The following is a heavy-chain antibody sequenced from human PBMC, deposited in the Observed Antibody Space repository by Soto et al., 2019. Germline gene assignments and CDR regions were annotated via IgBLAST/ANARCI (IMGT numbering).Heavy chain of an antibody. CDR1: GGSISSSSYY. V-gene: IGHV4-39*01. D-gene: IGHD4-17*01. Sequence: SETLSLTCTVSGGSISSSSYYWGWIRQPPGKGLEWIGSIYYSGSTYYNPSLKSRVTISVDTSKNQFSLKLSSVTAADTAVYYCAGGDYNYYYYGMGVWGQGTTVTVSS. CDR3: AGGDYNYYYYGMGV. J-gene: IGHJ6*02. CDR2: IYYSGST.